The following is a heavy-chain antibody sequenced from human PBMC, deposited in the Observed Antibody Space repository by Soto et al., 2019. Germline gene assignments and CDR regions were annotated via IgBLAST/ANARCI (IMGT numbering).Heavy chain of an antibody. V-gene: IGHV4-34*01. Sequence: SEPLSLTCAVNGGSLRGYYWNWIRQSPGKGLEWIGEINQNGGTRYNPSLKSRVSISVVASTNQFSLKLKSVTAADTAVYYCGRGPARVEDHWGQGYLVT. D-gene: IGHD3-3*01. CDR3: GRGPARVEDH. CDR2: INQNGGT. J-gene: IGHJ4*02. CDR1: GGSLRGYY.